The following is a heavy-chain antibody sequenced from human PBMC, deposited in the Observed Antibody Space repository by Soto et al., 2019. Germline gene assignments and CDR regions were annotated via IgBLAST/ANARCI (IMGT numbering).Heavy chain of an antibody. V-gene: IGHV4-34*01. CDR3: ARGVVPAAVNWFDP. J-gene: IGHJ5*02. Sequence: PSETLSLTCAVYGLSFSGYYWSWIRQPPGKGLEWIGEINHSGSTNYNPSLKSRVTISVDTSKNQFSLKLSSVTAADTAVYYCARGVVPAAVNWFDPWGQGTLVTVSS. CDR1: GLSFSGYY. D-gene: IGHD2-2*01. CDR2: INHSGST.